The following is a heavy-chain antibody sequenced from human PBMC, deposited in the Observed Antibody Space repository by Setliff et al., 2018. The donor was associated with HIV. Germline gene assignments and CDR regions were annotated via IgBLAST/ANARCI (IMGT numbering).Heavy chain of an antibody. J-gene: IGHJ4*02. Sequence: SETLSLTCAVSRSYISGSYYWAWIRQPPGKGLEWIGYIYYIGNTNYNPSLKSRVTISVDTSKNQFSLKLSSVTAADTAVYYCARVRGSSYFGTFDYWGQGALVTVSS. D-gene: IGHD1-26*01. CDR1: RSYISGSYY. CDR2: IYYIGNT. CDR3: ARVRGSSYFGTFDY. V-gene: IGHV4-61*01.